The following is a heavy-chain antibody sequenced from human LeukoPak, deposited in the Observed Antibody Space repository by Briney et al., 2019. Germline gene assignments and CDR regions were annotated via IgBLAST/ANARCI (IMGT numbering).Heavy chain of an antibody. V-gene: IGHV4-39*01. Sequence: PSETLSLTCTVSGGSISSSCYYWGWMRQPPGKGLVWIGCIYDSGSTYYNPSLKSRVTISADMSKHQFSLKLSPLTAADTAVYYHARQLWGLERAFDIWGQGTMVTVSS. CDR3: ARQLWGLERAFDI. D-gene: IGHD5-18*01. J-gene: IGHJ3*02. CDR2: IYDSGST. CDR1: GGSISSSCYY.